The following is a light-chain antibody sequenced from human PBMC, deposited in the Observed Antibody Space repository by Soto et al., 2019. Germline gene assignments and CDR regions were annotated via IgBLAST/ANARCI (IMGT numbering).Light chain of an antibody. CDR2: DAS. Sequence: EIVMTQSPATLSVSPGETVTLSCRASQSVSRNAAWYQQKPGQAPRLLIFDASTMATGVPARFTGRGSGTEFTLTINSLQSDDFALYYCQQYSDWPPVTFGGGTKVDIK. CDR3: QQYSDWPPVT. V-gene: IGKV3D-15*01. CDR1: QSVSRN. J-gene: IGKJ4*01.